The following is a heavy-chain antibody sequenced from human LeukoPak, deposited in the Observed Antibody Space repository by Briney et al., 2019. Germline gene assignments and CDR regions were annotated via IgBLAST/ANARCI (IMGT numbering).Heavy chain of an antibody. D-gene: IGHD5-12*01. J-gene: IGHJ4*02. CDR1: GGSISSSNW. CDR2: IYHSGNT. Sequence: PSETLSLTCAVSGGSISSSNWWNWVRQPPGKGLEWIGEIYHSGNTHYEPSLRSRLTISVDKSKNQFSLTLSSVTAADTAVYYCATSVAKKFDYWGQGTLVTVSS. V-gene: IGHV4-4*02. CDR3: ATSVAKKFDY.